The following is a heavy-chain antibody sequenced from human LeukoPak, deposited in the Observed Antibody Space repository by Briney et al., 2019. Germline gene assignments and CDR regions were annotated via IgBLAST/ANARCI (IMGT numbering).Heavy chain of an antibody. D-gene: IGHD3-10*01. CDR3: ARIFRDYGSLYYYYGMDV. CDR1: GGSISSSSYY. Sequence: SETLSLTCTVSGGSISSSSYYWGWIRQPPGKGLEWIGSIYYSGSTYYNPSLKSRVTISVDTSKNQFSLKLSSVTAADTAVYYCARIFRDYGSLYYYYGMDVWGKGTTVTVSS. V-gene: IGHV4-39*01. J-gene: IGHJ6*04. CDR2: IYYSGST.